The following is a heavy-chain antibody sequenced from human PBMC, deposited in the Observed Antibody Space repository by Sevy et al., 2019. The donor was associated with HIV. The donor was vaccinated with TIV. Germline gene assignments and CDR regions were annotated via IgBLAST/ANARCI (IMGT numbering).Heavy chain of an antibody. D-gene: IGHD6-13*01. CDR2: IRYDGSDK. V-gene: IGHV3-30*02. Sequence: GGSLRLSCAASGFIFSNYGMHWVRQVPGKGLEWVTFIRYDGSDKYYAASVKGRFTISRDDSKNTLYLQMDSLRAEDTAIYYCAKDLAGPGRRYFDYWGQGTLVTVSS. CDR1: GFIFSNYG. CDR3: AKDLAGPGRRYFDY. J-gene: IGHJ4*02.